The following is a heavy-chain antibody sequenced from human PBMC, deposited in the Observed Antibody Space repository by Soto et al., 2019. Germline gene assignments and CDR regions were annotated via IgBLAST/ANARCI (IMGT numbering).Heavy chain of an antibody. CDR2: ISSNGGST. V-gene: IGHV3-64*01. J-gene: IGHJ4*02. Sequence: GGSLRLSCAASGFTFSSYAMHWVRQAPGKGLEYVSAISSNGGSTYYANSVKGRFTISRDNSKNTLYLQMGSLRAEDMAVYYCAGVLRYFEFDYWGQGTLVTVSS. CDR1: GFTFSSYA. D-gene: IGHD3-9*01. CDR3: AGVLRYFEFDY.